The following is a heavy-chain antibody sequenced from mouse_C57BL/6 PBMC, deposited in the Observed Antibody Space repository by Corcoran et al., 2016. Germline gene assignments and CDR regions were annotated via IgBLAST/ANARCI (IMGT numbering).Heavy chain of an antibody. V-gene: IGHV9-3*01. J-gene: IGHJ1*03. Sequence: QIQLVQSGPELKKPGETVKISCKASGYTFTTYGMSWVKQAPGKGLKWTGWINTYSGVPTYADDFKGRFAFSLETSASTAYLQINNLKNEDTATYFCARYDGYYWYFDVWGTGTTLTVSS. CDR1: GYTFTTYG. CDR3: ARYDGYYWYFDV. D-gene: IGHD2-3*01. CDR2: INTYSGVP.